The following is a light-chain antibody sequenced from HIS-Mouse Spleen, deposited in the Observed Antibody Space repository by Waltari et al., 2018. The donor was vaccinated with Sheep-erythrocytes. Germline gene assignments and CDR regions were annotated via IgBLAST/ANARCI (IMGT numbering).Light chain of an antibody. J-gene: IGLJ2*01. CDR2: DDS. CDR3: QVWDSSSDHVV. Sequence: SYVLTPPPSVSVAPGKTARFTCGGNNIGSKSVPWYQQKPGQAPVLVVYDDSDRPSGIPERFSGSNSGNTATLTISRVEAGDEADYYCQVWDSSSDHVVFGGGTKLTVL. V-gene: IGLV3-21*03. CDR1: NIGSKS.